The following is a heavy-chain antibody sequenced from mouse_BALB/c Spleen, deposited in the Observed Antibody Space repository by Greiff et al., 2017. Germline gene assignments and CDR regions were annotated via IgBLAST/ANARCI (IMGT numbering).Heavy chain of an antibody. D-gene: IGHD2-1*01. CDR3: ARWDYGNYPYAMDY. J-gene: IGHJ4*01. CDR1: GFTFSSYT. V-gene: IGHV5-9*03. Sequence: EVKLVESGGGLVKPGGSLKLSCAASGFTFSSYTMSWVRQTPEKRLEWVATISSGGGNTNYPDSVKGRFTISRDNAKNNLYLQMSSLRSEDTALYYCARWDYGNYPYAMDYWGQGTSVTVSA. CDR2: ISSGGGNT.